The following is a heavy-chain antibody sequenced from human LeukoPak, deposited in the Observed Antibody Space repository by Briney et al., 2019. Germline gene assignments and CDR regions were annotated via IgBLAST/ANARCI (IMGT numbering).Heavy chain of an antibody. J-gene: IGHJ4*02. CDR2: ISYDGSNK. V-gene: IGHV3-30-3*01. CDR1: GFTFDDYA. Sequence: GGSLRLSCAASGFTFDDYAMHWVRQAPGKGLEWVAVISYDGSNKYYADSVKGRFTISRDNSKNTLYLQMNSLRAEDTAVYYCARDGPIDYYDSSGYYSNYFDYWGQGTLVTVSS. D-gene: IGHD3-22*01. CDR3: ARDGPIDYYDSSGYYSNYFDY.